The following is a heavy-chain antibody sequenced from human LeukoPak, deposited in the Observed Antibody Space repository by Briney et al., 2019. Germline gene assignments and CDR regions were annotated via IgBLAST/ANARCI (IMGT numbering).Heavy chain of an antibody. Sequence: ASVKVSCKASGYTFTSYDISWVRQAPGQGLEWMGGIIPIFGTANYAQKFQGRVTITADESTSTAYMELSSLRSEDTAVYYCARVNAIPFNWFDPWGQGTLVTVSS. CDR1: GYTFTSYD. J-gene: IGHJ5*02. D-gene: IGHD1-1*01. CDR2: IIPIFGTA. CDR3: ARVNAIPFNWFDP. V-gene: IGHV1-69*13.